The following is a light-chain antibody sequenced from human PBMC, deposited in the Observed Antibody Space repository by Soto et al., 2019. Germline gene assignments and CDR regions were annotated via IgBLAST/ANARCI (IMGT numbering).Light chain of an antibody. CDR2: AGT. J-gene: IGLJ1*01. CDR1: SRGVGVDNL. V-gene: IGLV2-23*01. Sequence: QSALTQPASVSGSPVQSRTICCTGTSRGVGVDNLLSLYQHRPGKDLKFILYAGTKRPSGVSNCLSASKSGTTASLTLSGIQAEEEAYYYCCSYAGSSYYVFGSGTKVTVL. CDR3: CSYAGSSYYV.